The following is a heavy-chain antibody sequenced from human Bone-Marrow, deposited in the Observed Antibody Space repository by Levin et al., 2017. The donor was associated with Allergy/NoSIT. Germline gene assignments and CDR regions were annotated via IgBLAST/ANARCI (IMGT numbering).Heavy chain of an antibody. Sequence: SQTLSLTCTVSGGSISSPYWSWVRPPPGKGLEYIGYISYSGITNYNHSLKSRLTISKDTSTTQISLHLTSVTAADTAVYFCARMRVEVPIVDYFDHWGQGTLLTVSS. V-gene: IGHV4-59*08. J-gene: IGHJ4*02. D-gene: IGHD2-15*01. CDR2: ISYSGIT. CDR1: GGSISSPY. CDR3: ARMRVEVPIVDYFDH.